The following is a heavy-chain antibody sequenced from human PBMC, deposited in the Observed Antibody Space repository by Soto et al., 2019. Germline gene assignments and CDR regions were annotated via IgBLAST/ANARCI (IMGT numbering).Heavy chain of an antibody. D-gene: IGHD2-2*01. V-gene: IGHV3-21*01. Sequence: AGGSLRLSCAASGFTFSSYSMNWVRQAPGKGLEWVSSISSSSSYIYYADSVKGRFTISRDNAKNSLYLQMNSLRAEDTAVYYCARVKEGYANYYYYGMDVWGQGTTVTVSS. CDR1: GFTFSSYS. CDR3: ARVKEGYANYYYYGMDV. CDR2: ISSSSSYI. J-gene: IGHJ6*02.